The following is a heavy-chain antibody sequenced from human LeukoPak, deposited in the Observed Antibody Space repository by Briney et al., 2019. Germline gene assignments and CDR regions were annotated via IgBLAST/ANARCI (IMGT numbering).Heavy chain of an antibody. D-gene: IGHD3-22*01. CDR3: ARDTSGSTNWFDP. CDR2: IRFDASIT. CDR1: GFTFSNYW. Sequence: GGSLRLSCAASGFTFSNYWMHWVRQAPGKGLVWVSGIRFDASITTYADSVKGRFTITRDNAKNTLYLQMNSLRAEDTAVYYCARDTSGSTNWFDPWGQGTLVTVSS. J-gene: IGHJ5*02. V-gene: IGHV3-74*01.